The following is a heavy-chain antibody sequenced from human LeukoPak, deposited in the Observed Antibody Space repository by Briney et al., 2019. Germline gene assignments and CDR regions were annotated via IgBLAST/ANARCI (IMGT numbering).Heavy chain of an antibody. Sequence: GGSLRLSCAASGFTFNSYAMSWVRQAPEKGLEWVATISGSGGGTYYADSVKGRFTISRDDSKNTLYLQMNSLRAEDTAVYFCAKDRTERNYYDTSAFSGFDPWGQGTLVTVSS. J-gene: IGHJ5*02. CDR2: ISGSGGGT. CDR3: AKDRTERNYYDTSAFSGFDP. CDR1: GFTFNSYA. D-gene: IGHD3-22*01. V-gene: IGHV3-23*01.